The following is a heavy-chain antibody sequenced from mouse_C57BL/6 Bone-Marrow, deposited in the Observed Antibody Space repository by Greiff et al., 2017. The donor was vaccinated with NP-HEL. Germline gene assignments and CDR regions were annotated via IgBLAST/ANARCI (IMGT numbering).Heavy chain of an antibody. CDR2: IDPSDSYT. Sequence: QVQLQQPGAELVRPGTSVKLSCKASGYTFTSYWMHWVKQRPGQGLEWIGVIDPSDSYTNYNQKFKGKATLTVDTSSSTAYMQLSSLTSEDSAVYYCARWTRRAYRGQGTLVTVSA. CDR3: ARWTRRAY. CDR1: GYTFTSYW. J-gene: IGHJ3*01. V-gene: IGHV1-59*01.